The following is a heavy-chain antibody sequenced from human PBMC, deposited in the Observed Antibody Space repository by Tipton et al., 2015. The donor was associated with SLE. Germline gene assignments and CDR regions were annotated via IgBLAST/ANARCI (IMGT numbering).Heavy chain of an antibody. CDR3: ARGEQWLIY. CDR1: GGSFSDYY. J-gene: IGHJ4*02. Sequence: TLSLTCAVYGGSFSDYYWSWIRQPPGKGLEWIGEINHSGSTNYNPSLKSRVTISVDTSRNEFSLNLISVTDADTAVYYCARGEQWLIYWGQGILVTVSS. CDR2: INHSGST. V-gene: IGHV4-34*01. D-gene: IGHD6-19*01.